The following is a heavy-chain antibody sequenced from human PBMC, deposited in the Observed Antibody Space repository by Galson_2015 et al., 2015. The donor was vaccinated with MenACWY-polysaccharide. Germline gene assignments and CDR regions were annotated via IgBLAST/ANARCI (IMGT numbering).Heavy chain of an antibody. V-gene: IGHV4-31*11. CDR1: SGSISRNIYY. J-gene: IGHJ4*02. CDR2: IQYSGST. Sequence: LSLTCAVSSGSISRNIYYWTWIRQLPGKGLEWIGYIQYSGSTYYTPSLKSRVTMSVDTSKNQFSLEVRSVTAADTAVYYCARGVYCGDGCYSGTDSWGQGTLVTVSS. D-gene: IGHD2-21*01. CDR3: ARGVYCGDGCYSGTDS.